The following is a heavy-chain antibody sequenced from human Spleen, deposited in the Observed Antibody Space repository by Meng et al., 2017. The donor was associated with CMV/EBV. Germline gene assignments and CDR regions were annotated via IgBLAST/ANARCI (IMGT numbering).Heavy chain of an antibody. D-gene: IGHD1-26*01. J-gene: IGHJ3*02. Sequence: SETLSLTCTVSGGSISSSSYYWGWIRQPPGKGLEWIGSIYYSGSTYYNPSLKSRVTISVDTSKNQFSLKLSSVTAADTAVYYCARWDPHSDAFDIWGQGHLVTVSS. CDR3: ARWDPHSDAFDI. V-gene: IGHV4-39*07. CDR1: GGSISSSSYY. CDR2: IYYSGST.